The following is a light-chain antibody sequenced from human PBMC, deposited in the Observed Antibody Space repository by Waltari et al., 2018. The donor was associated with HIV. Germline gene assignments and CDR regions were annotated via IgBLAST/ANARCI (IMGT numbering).Light chain of an antibody. CDR1: QSISTW. CDR2: KAS. J-gene: IGKJ2*01. Sequence: DIQMTQSPSTLSASVGDRVTISCRASQSISTWVAWYQQKPGKAPNLLIYKASSLESGVPSRFSCSGSGTEVTLTISNLQPDDSATYYCQQYTSYCTFGQGTKLEIK. CDR3: QQYTSYCT. V-gene: IGKV1-5*03.